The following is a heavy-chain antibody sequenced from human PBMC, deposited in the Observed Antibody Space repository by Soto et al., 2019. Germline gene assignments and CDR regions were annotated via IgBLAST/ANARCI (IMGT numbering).Heavy chain of an antibody. CDR2: ITGSGDKT. V-gene: IGHV3-23*01. CDR3: AKDPGQRVDN. J-gene: IGHJ4*02. D-gene: IGHD1-1*01. Sequence: GGSLRLSCAASGFTFSIYAMTWVRQAPGKGLEWVSTITGSGDKTYFADSVKGRFTISRDNSKNTLYLQMNSLRAEDTAVYYCAKDPGQRVDNWGQGTLVTVSS. CDR1: GFTFSIYA.